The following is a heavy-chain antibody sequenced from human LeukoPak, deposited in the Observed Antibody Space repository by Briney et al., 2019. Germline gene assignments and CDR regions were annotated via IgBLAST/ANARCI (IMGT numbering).Heavy chain of an antibody. V-gene: IGHV3-74*01. CDR3: AKGGATVIDY. CDR2: INSDGIST. J-gene: IGHJ4*02. Sequence: GGSLRLSSAASAFTFSSYWLHWVRQAPGEGLVWVSRINSDGISTSYADSVKGRFTISRDNAKNTLYLQMNSLRAEDTAVYYCAKGGATVIDYWGQGTLVTVSS. D-gene: IGHD4-17*01. CDR1: AFTFSSYW.